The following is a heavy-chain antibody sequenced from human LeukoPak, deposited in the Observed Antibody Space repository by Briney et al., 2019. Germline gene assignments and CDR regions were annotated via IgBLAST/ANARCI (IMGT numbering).Heavy chain of an antibody. CDR3: AKDETSYVDKILSSAMDV. V-gene: IGHV3-30*18. D-gene: IGHD1-26*01. Sequence: GGSLRLSCAASGFTFSSYGMHWVRQAPGKGLEWVAVISYDGSNEYYADSVKGRFTISRDNSKNTLYLQMNSLRAEDTAVYYCAKDETSYVDKILSSAMDVWGQGTTVTVSS. CDR1: GFTFSSYG. CDR2: ISYDGSNE. J-gene: IGHJ6*02.